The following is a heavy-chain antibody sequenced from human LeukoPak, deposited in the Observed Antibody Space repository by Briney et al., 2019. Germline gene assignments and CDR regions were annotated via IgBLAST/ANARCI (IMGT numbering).Heavy chain of an antibody. CDR1: GASISSHY. CDR2: VFYSGTT. J-gene: IGHJ3*02. V-gene: IGHV4-59*08. CDR3: ARHVGLFDAFDI. Sequence: KPSETLSLTCTVSGASISSHYWTWIRQSPGKRLEWIGYVFYSGTTSYSPSLNSRVTISIDTSKNQFSLKLSSVTAADTAVYFCARHVGLFDAFDIWGQGTMVTVSS.